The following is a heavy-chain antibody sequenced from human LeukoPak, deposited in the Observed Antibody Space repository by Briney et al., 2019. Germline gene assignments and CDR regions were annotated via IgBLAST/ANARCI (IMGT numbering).Heavy chain of an antibody. CDR1: GYTFTSYA. D-gene: IGHD3-3*01. CDR2: INAGNGNT. Sequence: APVKVSCKASGYTFTSYAMHWVRQAPGQRLEWMGWINAGNGNTKYSQKFQGRVTITRDTSASTAYMELSSLRSEDTAVYYCARGITIFGVDLNWFDPWGQGTLVTVSS. CDR3: ARGITIFGVDLNWFDP. J-gene: IGHJ5*02. V-gene: IGHV1-3*01.